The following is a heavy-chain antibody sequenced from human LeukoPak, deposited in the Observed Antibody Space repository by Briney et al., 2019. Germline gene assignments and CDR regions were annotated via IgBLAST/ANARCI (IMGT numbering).Heavy chain of an antibody. CDR2: IKPNSGGT. CDR1: GYTFTGYY. D-gene: IGHD3-22*01. Sequence: ASVKVSCKASGYTFTGYYMHWVRQAPGQGLEWMGWIKPNSGGTNYAQKFQGRVTMTRDTSISTAYMELSRLRSDDTAVYYCARAYYDSSGYPYFDYWGQGTLVTVSS. J-gene: IGHJ4*02. V-gene: IGHV1-2*02. CDR3: ARAYYDSSGYPYFDY.